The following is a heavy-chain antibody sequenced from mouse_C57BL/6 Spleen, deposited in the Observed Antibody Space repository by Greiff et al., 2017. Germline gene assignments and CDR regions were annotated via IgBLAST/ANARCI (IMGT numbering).Heavy chain of an antibody. J-gene: IGHJ1*03. CDR2: ISSGSSTI. CDR1: GFTFSDYG. D-gene: IGHD1-1*01. Sequence: DVMLVESGGGLVKPGGSLKLSCAASGFTFSDYGMHWVPPAPETGLEWVSYISSGSSTIYYADPVQGPFTISRANAKNTLFLQMTSLRSEDTAMYYCARCLVYGRVHWYFDVWGTGTTVTVSS. CDR3: ARCLVYGRVHWYFDV. V-gene: IGHV5-17*01.